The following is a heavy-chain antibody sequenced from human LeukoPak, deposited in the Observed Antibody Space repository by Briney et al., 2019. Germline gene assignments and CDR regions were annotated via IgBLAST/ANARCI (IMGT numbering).Heavy chain of an antibody. CDR2: IKQDGSEK. V-gene: IGHV3-7*01. D-gene: IGHD3-10*01. CDR3: ARDLRITMVRGVISS. Sequence: GGSLRLSCAASGFTFSSYWMSWVRQAPGKGLEWVANIKQDGSEKYYVDFVKGRFTISRDNAKNSLYLQMNSLRAEDTAVYYCARDLRITMVRGVISSWGQGTLVTVSS. CDR1: GFTFSSYW. J-gene: IGHJ5*02.